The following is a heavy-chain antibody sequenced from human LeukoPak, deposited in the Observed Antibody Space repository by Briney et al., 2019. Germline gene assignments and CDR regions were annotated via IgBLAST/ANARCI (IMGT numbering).Heavy chain of an antibody. CDR2: INWNGGST. V-gene: IGHV3-20*04. J-gene: IGHJ6*03. CDR1: GSTFDDYG. Sequence: PGGSLRLSCAASGSTFDDYGMSWVRQAPGKGLEWVSGINWNGGSTGYADSVKGRFTISRDNAKNSLYLQMNSLRAEDTALYYCARVIRAYYYYMDVWGKGTTVTVSS. CDR3: ARVIRAYYYYMDV.